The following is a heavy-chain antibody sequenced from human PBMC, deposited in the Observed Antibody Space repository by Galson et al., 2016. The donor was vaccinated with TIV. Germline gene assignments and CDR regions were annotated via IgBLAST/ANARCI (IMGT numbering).Heavy chain of an antibody. Sequence: QSGAEVKKPGESLRISCKVSGYTLTHYWINWVRQTPEEGLEWMGVIYPGASDTKYSPLFQGQVTISADKSINTAYLQWNRLKDSDTAIYFCATLSSGWPNYFDNWGQGTQVIVSS. V-gene: IGHV5-51*01. CDR1: GYTLTHYW. CDR2: IYPGASDT. D-gene: IGHD6-19*01. CDR3: ATLSSGWPNYFDN. J-gene: IGHJ4*02.